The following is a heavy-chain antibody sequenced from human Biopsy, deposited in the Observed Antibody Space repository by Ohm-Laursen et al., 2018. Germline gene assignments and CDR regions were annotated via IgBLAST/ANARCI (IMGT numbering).Heavy chain of an antibody. J-gene: IGHJ2*01. Sequence: ASVKVSCKASGYTFTSYGISWVRQAPGQGLEWMGWINTYNGNTNYAQNLQGRVTMTEDTSMSTAYMELNRLRSDDTAVYYCARGGLNYWYFDLWGRGTLVTVSS. CDR3: ARGGLNYWYFDL. D-gene: IGHD1-26*01. V-gene: IGHV1-18*01. CDR2: INTYNGNT. CDR1: GYTFTSYG.